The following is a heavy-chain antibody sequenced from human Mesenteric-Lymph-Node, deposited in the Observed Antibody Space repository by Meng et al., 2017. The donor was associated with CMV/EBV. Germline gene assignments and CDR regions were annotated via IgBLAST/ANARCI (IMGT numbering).Heavy chain of an antibody. CDR3: ARGVPDIVLMVYAIPVFDY. J-gene: IGHJ4*02. V-gene: IGHV4-34*01. D-gene: IGHD2-8*01. Sequence: SCSGYYWSWIRQPPGEGLEWIGEINHSGSTNYNPSLKSRVTISVDTSKNQFSLKLSSVTAADTAVYYCARGVPDIVLMVYAIPVFDYWGQGTLVTVSS. CDR1: SCSGYY. CDR2: INHSGST.